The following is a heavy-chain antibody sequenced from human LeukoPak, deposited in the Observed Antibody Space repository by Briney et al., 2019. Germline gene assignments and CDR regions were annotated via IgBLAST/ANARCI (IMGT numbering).Heavy chain of an antibody. Sequence: SETLSLTCTVSGGSISSNYWSWIRQSPGKGLEWVGYIYYSGSTNYNPSLKSRVTISVDTSKNQFSLKLSSVPAADTAVYYCARRAYGSGSFNRYHFDYWGQGTLVAVSS. CDR3: ARRAYGSGSFNRYHFDY. CDR1: GGSISSNY. J-gene: IGHJ4*02. CDR2: IYYSGST. V-gene: IGHV4-59*01. D-gene: IGHD3-10*01.